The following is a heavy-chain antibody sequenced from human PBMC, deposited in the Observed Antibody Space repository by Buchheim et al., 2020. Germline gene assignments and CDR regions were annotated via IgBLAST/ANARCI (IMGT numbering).Heavy chain of an antibody. V-gene: IGHV3-30-3*01. J-gene: IGHJ4*02. CDR3: AGLFTVAGYFDY. CDR1: GFTFSSYA. CDR2: ISYDGSNK. Sequence: QVQLVESGGGVVQPGRSLRLSCAASGFTFSSYAMHWVRQAPGKGLEWVAVISYDGSNKYYADSVKGRFTISRDTSKNTLYLQMNSLRAEDTAVYYCAGLFTVAGYFDYWGQGTL. D-gene: IGHD6-19*01.